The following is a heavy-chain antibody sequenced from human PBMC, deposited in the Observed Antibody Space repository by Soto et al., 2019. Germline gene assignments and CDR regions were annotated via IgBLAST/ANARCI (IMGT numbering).Heavy chain of an antibody. V-gene: IGHV3-23*01. CDR3: ANKPPPYDSSGYYYNYFDY. Sequence: SGGSLRLSCVASGFTFSSHAMSWVRPAPGKGLEWVSDISGSGGNIYYADSVKGRFTISRDNSKNTLYLQMKTLRAEDTALYYCANKPPPYDSSGYYYNYFDYWGQGNLVTVSS. CDR1: GFTFSSHA. J-gene: IGHJ4*02. D-gene: IGHD3-22*01. CDR2: ISGSGGNI.